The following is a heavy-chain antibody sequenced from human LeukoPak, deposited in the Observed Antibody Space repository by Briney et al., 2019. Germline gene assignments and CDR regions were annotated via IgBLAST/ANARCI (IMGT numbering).Heavy chain of an antibody. CDR3: ARDRSGYSGYDFFDY. D-gene: IGHD5-12*01. CDR1: GFTFSSYW. Sequence: GGSLRLSCAASGFTFSSYWMSWVRQAPGKGLEWVANIKQDGSEKDYVDSVKGRFTISRDNAKNSLYLQMNSLRAEDTAVYYCARDRSGYSGYDFFDYWGQGALVTVSS. J-gene: IGHJ4*02. V-gene: IGHV3-7*01. CDR2: IKQDGSEK.